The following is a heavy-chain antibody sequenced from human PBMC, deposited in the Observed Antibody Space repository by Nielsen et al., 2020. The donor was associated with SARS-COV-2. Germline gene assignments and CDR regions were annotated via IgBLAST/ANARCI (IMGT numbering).Heavy chain of an antibody. CDR3: ARALSSSTNYYYYYMDV. D-gene: IGHD2-2*01. J-gene: IGHJ6*03. V-gene: IGHV4-59*01. CDR1: GDSISSYY. Sequence: SETLSLTCTVSGDSISSYYWSWIRQPPGKGLEWIGYIYYSGSTNYNPSLKSRVTISVDTSKNQFSLKLSSVTAADTAVYYCARALSSSTNYYYYYMDVWGKGTTVTVSS. CDR2: IYYSGST.